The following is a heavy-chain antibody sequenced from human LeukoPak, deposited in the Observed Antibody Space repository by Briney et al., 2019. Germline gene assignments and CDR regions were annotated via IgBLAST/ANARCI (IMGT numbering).Heavy chain of an antibody. J-gene: IGHJ6*03. V-gene: IGHV1-2*02. D-gene: IGHD3-10*01. Sequence: GASVKVSCKSSGYTFTDYYIHWVRQAPAQGLEWMGWINAHSGGTNYAQNFQGRVTMTRDTSVSTGYMELSSLRSDDTAVYYCARVPRPDFASGTYRHYYYMDVWGKGTTVTVSS. CDR2: INAHSGGT. CDR3: ARVPRPDFASGTYRHYYYMDV. CDR1: GYTFTDYY.